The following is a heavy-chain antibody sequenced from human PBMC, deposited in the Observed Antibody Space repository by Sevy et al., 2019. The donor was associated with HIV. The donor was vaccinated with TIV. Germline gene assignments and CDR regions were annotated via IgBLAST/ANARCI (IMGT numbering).Heavy chain of an antibody. J-gene: IGHJ6*02. Sequence: TLSLTCAISGDSVSSNSAAWNWIRQSPSRGLEWLGRTYYRSKWYNDYAVSVKSRITINPDTSKNQFSLQLNSVTPEDTAVYYCARDSRVAATLYYYYGMDVWGQGTTVTVSS. D-gene: IGHD6-19*01. V-gene: IGHV6-1*01. CDR1: GDSVSSNSAA. CDR2: TYYRSKWYN. CDR3: ARDSRVAATLYYYYGMDV.